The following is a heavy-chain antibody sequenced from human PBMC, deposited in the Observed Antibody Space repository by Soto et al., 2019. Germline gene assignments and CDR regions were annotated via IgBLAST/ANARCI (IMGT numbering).Heavy chain of an antibody. Sequence: QVQLVQSGAEVKKPGASVKVSCKASGYTFTSYAMHWVRQAPGQRLEWMGWINAGNGNTKYSQKFKGRVTITRDTSASTAYRDLRSLRSEDTAVYYCARDGSGSLVSSRGGFDPWGQGTLVTVSS. CDR1: GYTFTSYA. D-gene: IGHD3-10*01. CDR3: ARDGSGSLVSSRGGFDP. V-gene: IGHV1-3*01. J-gene: IGHJ5*02. CDR2: INAGNGNT.